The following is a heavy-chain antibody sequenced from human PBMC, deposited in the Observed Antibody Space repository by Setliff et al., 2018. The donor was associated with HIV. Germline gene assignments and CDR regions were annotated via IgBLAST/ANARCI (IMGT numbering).Heavy chain of an antibody. CDR2: IYWNDDK. CDR3: AHRLGYCSGGSCFGAFDI. D-gene: IGHD2-15*01. V-gene: IGHV2-5*01. Sequence: SGPTLVNPTQTLTLTCTFPGFSLSTSGVGVGWIRQPPGKALEWLALIYWNDDKRYSPFLQSRLTITKDTSKNQVVLTMTNMDPVDTATYYCAHRLGYCSGGSCFGAFDILGQGTMVTVSS. CDR1: GFSLSTSGVG. J-gene: IGHJ3*02.